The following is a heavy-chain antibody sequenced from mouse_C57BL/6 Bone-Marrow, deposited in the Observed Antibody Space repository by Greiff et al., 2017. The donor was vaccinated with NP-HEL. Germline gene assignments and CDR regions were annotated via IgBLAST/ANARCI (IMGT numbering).Heavy chain of an antibody. CDR3: ARRPAY. CDR2: INPGSGGT. CDR1: GYAFTNYL. J-gene: IGHJ3*01. Sequence: VQLVESGAELVRPGTSVKVSCKASGYAFTNYLIEWVKQRPGQGLEWIGVINPGSGGTNYNEKFKGKATLTADKSSSTAYMQLSSLTSEDSAVYFCARRPAYWGQGTLVTVSA. V-gene: IGHV1-54*01.